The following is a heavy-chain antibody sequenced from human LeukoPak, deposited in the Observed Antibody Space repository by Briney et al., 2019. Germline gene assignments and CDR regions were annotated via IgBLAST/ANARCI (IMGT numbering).Heavy chain of an antibody. Sequence: PGGSLRLSCAASGFTFSSYWMNWVRQAPGKRLEWVANIKQDGNEKYYVDSVKGRFSISRDNAKESLYLQMDSLRAEDTAVYYCAKEGAYPIITYDSWGQGALVTVSS. CDR2: IKQDGNEK. V-gene: IGHV3-7*01. J-gene: IGHJ5*01. D-gene: IGHD3-10*01. CDR3: AKEGAYPIITYDS. CDR1: GFTFSSYW.